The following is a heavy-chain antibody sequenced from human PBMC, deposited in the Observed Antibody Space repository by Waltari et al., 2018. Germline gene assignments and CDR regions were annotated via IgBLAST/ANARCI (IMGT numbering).Heavy chain of an antibody. CDR2: ISGRCVST. CDR1: GFTFSSYA. V-gene: IGHV3-23*01. D-gene: IGHD5-18*01. J-gene: IGHJ3*02. Sequence: EVQLLESGGGLVQPGGSLRLSCAASGFTFSSYAMRWVRQPPGKGLEWVSAISGRCVSTYYADSVECQFTISRDKSKTTLYLQMNSLRAEHTAVYYCAKELYSYRKGWAFDIGGQGTMVTVSS. CDR3: AKELYSYRKGWAFDI.